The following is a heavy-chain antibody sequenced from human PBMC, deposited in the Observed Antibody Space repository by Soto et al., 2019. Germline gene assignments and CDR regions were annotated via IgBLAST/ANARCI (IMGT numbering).Heavy chain of an antibody. CDR2: IYPSVSS. D-gene: IGHD1-26*01. CDR3: AREKVGSTFFDN. CDR1: GFAISRGYY. V-gene: IGHV4-38-2*02. Sequence: SETLSLTCSVSGFAISRGYYWSWVRQPPGKGLEWIGSIYPSVSSYHNPSLETRVRLSIDTSKNQFTLNLTSVTAADTALYYCAREKVGSTFFDNWGQGIQVTVS. J-gene: IGHJ4*02.